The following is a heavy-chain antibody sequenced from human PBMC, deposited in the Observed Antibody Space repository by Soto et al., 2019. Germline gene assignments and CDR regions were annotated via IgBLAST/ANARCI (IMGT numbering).Heavy chain of an antibody. D-gene: IGHD4-17*01. CDR2: IPDDGSNK. V-gene: IGHV3-30*18. J-gene: IGHJ4*02. Sequence: QVQLVESGGGVVQPGRSLRLSCAASGFPFSRFGMHWVRQAPAKGLEWVAVIPDDGSNKHYADFVKGRFTLSRDNSNNTLYLQMNSLSAEDTAVYYCAKDRWGDYGDLNLPGYWGQGTLVAVSS. CDR1: GFPFSRFG. CDR3: AKDRWGDYGDLNLPGY.